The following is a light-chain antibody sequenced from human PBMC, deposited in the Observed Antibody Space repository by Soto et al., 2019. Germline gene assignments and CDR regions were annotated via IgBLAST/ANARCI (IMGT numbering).Light chain of an antibody. CDR2: EVS. Sequence: EIQLTQSPSTLSSSPGDRAPLSCRASESISNRLAWYQHKPGQAPNLLIYEVSTWPSGVPSRFSGSGSGTDFTLTISSLQPDDFATYYCQHYNGEQATFGQGTKVDIK. CDR3: QHYNGEQAT. CDR1: ESISNR. V-gene: IGKV1-5*01. J-gene: IGKJ1*01.